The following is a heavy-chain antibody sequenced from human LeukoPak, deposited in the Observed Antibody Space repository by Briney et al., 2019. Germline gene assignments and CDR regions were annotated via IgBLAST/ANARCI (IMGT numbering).Heavy chain of an antibody. J-gene: IGHJ4*02. Sequence: GESLKISCKRSGCSFTSYWIGWVCQMPGKGLEWMGIIYPGDSDTRYSPSFQGQVAISADKSISTAYLQWSSLKASDTAMYYCARQEVPAASTYYFDYWGQGTLVTVSS. D-gene: IGHD2-2*01. CDR3: ARQEVPAASTYYFDY. V-gene: IGHV5-51*01. CDR2: IYPGDSDT. CDR1: GCSFTSYW.